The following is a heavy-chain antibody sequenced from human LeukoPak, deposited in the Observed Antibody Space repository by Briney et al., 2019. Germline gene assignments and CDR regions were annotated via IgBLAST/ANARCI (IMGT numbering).Heavy chain of an antibody. CDR2: IYPGDSDT. CDR1: GYSFTSYW. J-gene: IGHJ3*02. V-gene: IGHV5-51*01. Sequence: HGESLKISCKGSGYSFTSYWLGWVRQMPGKGLEWMGIIYPGDSDTRYSPSFQGQVTISADKSISTAYLQWSSLKASDTAMYYCARFTTLSVAGSDAFDIWGQGTMVTVSS. CDR3: ARFTTLSVAGSDAFDI. D-gene: IGHD6-19*01.